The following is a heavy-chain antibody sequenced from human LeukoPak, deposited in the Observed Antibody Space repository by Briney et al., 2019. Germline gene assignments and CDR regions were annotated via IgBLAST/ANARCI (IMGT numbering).Heavy chain of an antibody. CDR2: INHSGST. J-gene: IGHJ5*02. V-gene: IGHV4-34*01. CDR3: AREGRNYYGSRDNWFDP. Sequence: PSETLSLTCAVYGGSFSGYYWSWIRQPPGKGLEWIGEINHSGSTNYNPSLKSRVTISVDTSKNQFSLKLSSVTAADTAVYYCAREGRNYYGSRDNWFDPWGQGTLATVSS. D-gene: IGHD3-10*01. CDR1: GGSFSGYY.